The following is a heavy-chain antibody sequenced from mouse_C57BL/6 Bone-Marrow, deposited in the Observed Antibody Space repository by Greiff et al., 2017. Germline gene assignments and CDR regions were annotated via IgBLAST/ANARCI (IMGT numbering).Heavy chain of an antibody. CDR1: GFNIKDDY. Sequence: EVNVVESGAELVRPGASVKLSCTASGFNIKDDYMHWVKQRPEQGLEWIGWIDPENGDTEYASKFQGKATITADTSSNTAYLQLSSLTSEDTAVYYCTTRKNWGQGTTLTVSS. CDR2: IDPENGDT. CDR3: TTRKN. J-gene: IGHJ2*01. V-gene: IGHV14-4*01.